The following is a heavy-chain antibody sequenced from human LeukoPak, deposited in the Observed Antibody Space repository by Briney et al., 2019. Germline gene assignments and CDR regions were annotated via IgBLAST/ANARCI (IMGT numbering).Heavy chain of an antibody. CDR3: ARGPLHPYYDSSGYYDY. Sequence: SQTLSLTCTVSGGSISSGGYYWSWIRQHPGKGLEWIGYIYYSESTYYNPSLKSRVTISVDTSKNQFSLKLSSVTAADTAVYYCARGPLHPYYDSSGYYDYWGQGTLVTVSS. J-gene: IGHJ4*02. CDR2: IYYSEST. CDR1: GGSISSGGYY. V-gene: IGHV4-31*03. D-gene: IGHD3-22*01.